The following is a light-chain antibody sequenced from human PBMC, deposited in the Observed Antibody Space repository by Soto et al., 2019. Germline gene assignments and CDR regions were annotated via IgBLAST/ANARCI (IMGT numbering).Light chain of an antibody. Sequence: EIVLTQSPATLSLSPGERATLSCRASQSVYSYLAWFQQKPGQAPRLLIYDASNRATGIPARFSGSGSGTDFTLTISSLEPEDFAVYYCQQHSNWPPLTFGGGTKVEIK. CDR1: QSVYSY. CDR2: DAS. J-gene: IGKJ4*01. V-gene: IGKV3-11*01. CDR3: QQHSNWPPLT.